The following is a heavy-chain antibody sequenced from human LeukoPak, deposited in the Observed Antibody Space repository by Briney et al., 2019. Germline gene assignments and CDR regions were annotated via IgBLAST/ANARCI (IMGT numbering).Heavy chain of an antibody. V-gene: IGHV1-2*02. D-gene: IGHD5-12*01. CDR2: INPNSGDT. J-gene: IGHJ4*02. Sequence: ASVKVSCKASGYTFTGYYMHWVRQAPGQGLEWMGWINPNSGDTTCAQKFQGRVTMTRDTSISTAYMDLSSLTSDDTAVYFCAGDIWWLRFRDVSFDYWGQGTLVTVSS. CDR3: AGDIWWLRFRDVSFDY. CDR1: GYTFTGYY.